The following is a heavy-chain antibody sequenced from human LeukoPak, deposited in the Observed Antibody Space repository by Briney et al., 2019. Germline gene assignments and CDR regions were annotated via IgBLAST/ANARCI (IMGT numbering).Heavy chain of an antibody. J-gene: IGHJ4*02. CDR3: AKDAQRGFDYSNSLDN. CDR2: ISSSGTYI. D-gene: IGHD4-11*01. V-gene: IGHV3-21*01. CDR1: EFTFSTYS. Sequence: GGSLRLSCAASEFTFSTYSMNWVRQAPGKGLEWVSSISSSGTYIYYADPVKGRFTISRDNFQSTVYLQMNSLRAEDTAVYCCAKDAQRGFDYSNSLDNWGQGTLVTVSS.